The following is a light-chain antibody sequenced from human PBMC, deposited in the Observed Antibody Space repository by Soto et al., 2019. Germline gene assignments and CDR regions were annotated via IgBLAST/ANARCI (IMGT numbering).Light chain of an antibody. Sequence: EIVLTQSPGTLSLSPGERATLSCRASQSVSSSYLAWYQQKPGQAPRLLIYGASNRATGIPDRVSGSGSGTDFTLTISSLQPEDFATFYCQQSYNTPLTFGGGTKVEI. V-gene: IGKV3-20*01. CDR1: QSVSSSY. CDR2: GAS. CDR3: QQSYNTPLT. J-gene: IGKJ4*01.